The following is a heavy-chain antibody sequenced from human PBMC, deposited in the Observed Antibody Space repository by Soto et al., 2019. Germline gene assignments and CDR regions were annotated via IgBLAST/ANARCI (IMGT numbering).Heavy chain of an antibody. D-gene: IGHD2-2*01. CDR3: ARGPQDALDH. CDR2: MNPNSGNT. J-gene: IGHJ4*02. CDR1: GYTFTSYD. Sequence: QVQLVQSGAEVKKPGASVKVSCKASGYTFTSYDINWVRQATGQGLEWMGWMNPNSGNTGFAQKFQGRVTMTRNTSILTAHIERTSPRSEDTAVYYCARGPQDALDHWGQGTLVTVSS. V-gene: IGHV1-8*01.